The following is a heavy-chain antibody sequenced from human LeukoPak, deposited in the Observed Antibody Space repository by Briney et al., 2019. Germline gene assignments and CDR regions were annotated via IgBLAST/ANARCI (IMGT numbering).Heavy chain of an antibody. V-gene: IGHV3-7*01. J-gene: IGHJ6*02. CDR3: ARVRTQSGYVSYYYYGMDV. Sequence: GSLRLSCAASGFTFSSYWMSWVRQAPGKGLEWVANIKQDGSEKYYVDSVKGRFTISRDNAKNSLYLQMNSLRAEDTAVYYCARVRTQSGYVSYYYYGMDVWGQGTTVTVSS. CDR2: IKQDGSEK. CDR1: GFTFSSYW. D-gene: IGHD5-12*01.